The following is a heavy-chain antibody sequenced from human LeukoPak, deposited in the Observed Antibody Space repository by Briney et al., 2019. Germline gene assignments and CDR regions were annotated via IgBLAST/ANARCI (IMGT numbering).Heavy chain of an antibody. D-gene: IGHD1-7*01. CDR3: ASMVGLELPN. J-gene: IGHJ4*02. Sequence: PSQTLSLTCTVSGGSISSGSYYWSWLRQPPGKGLEWIGYIYHSGSTYYNPSLKSRVTISVDRSKNQFSLKLSSVTAADTAVYYCASMVGLELPNWGQGTLVTVSS. V-gene: IGHV4-30-2*01. CDR1: GGSISSGSYY. CDR2: IYHSGST.